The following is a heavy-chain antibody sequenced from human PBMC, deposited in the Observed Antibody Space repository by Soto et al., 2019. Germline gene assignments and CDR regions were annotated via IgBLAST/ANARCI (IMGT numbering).Heavy chain of an antibody. J-gene: IGHJ6*02. D-gene: IGHD6-19*01. V-gene: IGHV3-30*18. Sequence: QVQLVESGGGVVQPGRSLRLSCAASGFTFSSYGMHWVRQAPGKGLEWVAVISYDGSKKYYADSVKGRFTISRDNSKKSLYQQMNSLRAEDTAVDYCANEQGRVAGPVVYYYGMDVWGQGTTVTVSS. CDR2: ISYDGSKK. CDR3: ANEQGRVAGPVVYYYGMDV. CDR1: GFTFSSYG.